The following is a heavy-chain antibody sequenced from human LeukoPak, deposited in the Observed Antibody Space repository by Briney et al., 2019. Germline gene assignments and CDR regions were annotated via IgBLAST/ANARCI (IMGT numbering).Heavy chain of an antibody. CDR3: ARTLRNSYYFDY. D-gene: IGHD6-6*01. CDR2: ISSSGSTI. J-gene: IGHJ4*02. CDR1: GFTFRDYE. Sequence: GGSLRLSCAASGFTFRDYEMNWVRQAPGKGLEWISYISSSGSTIFYADSVKGRFTISRDNAKNSLYLQMNSLRGDDTAVYYCARTLRNSYYFDYWGQGTLVTVSS. V-gene: IGHV3-48*03.